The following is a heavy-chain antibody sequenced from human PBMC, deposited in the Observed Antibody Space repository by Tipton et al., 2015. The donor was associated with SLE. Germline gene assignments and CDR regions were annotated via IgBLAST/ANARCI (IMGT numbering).Heavy chain of an antibody. J-gene: IGHJ2*01. D-gene: IGHD6-19*01. Sequence: TLSLTCTVSGGSISSHYWSWIRQPPGKGLEWIGYIYYTGGTNDNLSPKRRVTISVDTSKNQFSLKLNSVTAADTAVYYCARRLPVAGQYWYFDLWGRGTLVTVSS. CDR3: ARRLPVAGQYWYFDL. CDR2: IYYTGGT. V-gene: IGHV4-59*11. CDR1: GGSISSHY.